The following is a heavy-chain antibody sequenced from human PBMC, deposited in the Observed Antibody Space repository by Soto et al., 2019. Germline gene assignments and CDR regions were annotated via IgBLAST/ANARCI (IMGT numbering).Heavy chain of an antibody. D-gene: IGHD3-10*01. J-gene: IGHJ4*02. CDR3: ARESYYGSGATVVGY. Sequence: PSETMSLTCTVAGGNISNFFWSWIRQNTGKGLEWIGYIYYSGTTSYNPSLNSRVTISVDTSKNQFSLKLNSVTAADTAVYYCARESYYGSGATVVGYWGLGTLVTVSS. CDR2: IYYSGTT. CDR1: GGNISNFF. V-gene: IGHV4-59*01.